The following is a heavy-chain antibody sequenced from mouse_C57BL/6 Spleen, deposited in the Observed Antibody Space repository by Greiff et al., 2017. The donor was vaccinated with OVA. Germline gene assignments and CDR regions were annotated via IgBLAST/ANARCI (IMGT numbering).Heavy chain of an antibody. V-gene: IGHV1-50*01. Sequence: QVQLKQPGAELVKPGASVKLSCKASGYTFTSYWMQWVKQRPGQGLEWIGEIDPSDSYTNYNQKFKGKATLTVDTSSSTAYMQLSSLTSEDSAVYYCARHSNFAYWGQGTLVTVSA. CDR1: GYTFTSYW. J-gene: IGHJ3*01. CDR2: IDPSDSYT. CDR3: ARHSNFAY.